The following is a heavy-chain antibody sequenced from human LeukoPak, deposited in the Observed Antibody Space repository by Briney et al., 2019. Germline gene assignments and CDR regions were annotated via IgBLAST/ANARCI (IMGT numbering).Heavy chain of an antibody. CDR2: MNPNSANT. V-gene: IGHV1-8*01. J-gene: IGHJ4*02. Sequence: ASVKVSCKASGYTFTSYDINWVRQAPGQGLEWMGWMNPNSANTGYAQKFQGRVTMTRNTSISTAYMELSSLRSEDTAVYYCAKDFVVVPGNVNYFDYWGQGTLVTVSS. CDR1: GYTFTSYD. CDR3: AKDFVVVPGNVNYFDY. D-gene: IGHD2-21*02.